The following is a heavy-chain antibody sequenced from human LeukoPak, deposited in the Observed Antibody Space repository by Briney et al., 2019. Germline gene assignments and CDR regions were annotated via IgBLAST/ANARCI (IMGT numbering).Heavy chain of an antibody. CDR2: IKQDGSEK. J-gene: IGHJ5*02. CDR1: GFTFSSYW. CDR3: AITRPGNWFDP. V-gene: IGHV3-7*03. Sequence: GGSLRLSCAASGFTFSSYWMSWVRQAPGKGLEWVANIKQDGSEKYYVDSVKGRFTISRDNAKNSLYLQMNSLRAEDTAVYYCAITRPGNWFDPWGQGTQVTVSS.